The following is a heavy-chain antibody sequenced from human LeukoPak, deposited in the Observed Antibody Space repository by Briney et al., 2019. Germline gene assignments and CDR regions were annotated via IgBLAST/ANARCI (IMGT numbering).Heavy chain of an antibody. CDR3: AKDRCVPTTEKPLDH. D-gene: IGHD1-1*01. CDR2: ISDDGTNE. Sequence: GRSLRLSCAASGFTFSTYVMHCVRQATGKWLEWVAAISDDGTNEYYADSVKGRFTISRDNSKNTLYLQMNSLRLEDTAVYYCAKDRCVPTTEKPLDHWGQGTLVTVSS. V-gene: IGHV3-30*18. J-gene: IGHJ4*02. CDR1: GFTFSTYV.